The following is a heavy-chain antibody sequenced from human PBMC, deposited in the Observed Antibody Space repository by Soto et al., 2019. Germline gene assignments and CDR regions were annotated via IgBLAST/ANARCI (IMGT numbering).Heavy chain of an antibody. CDR3: EKDRRCSGGSCYDAFGI. J-gene: IGHJ3*02. V-gene: IGHV3-21*01. D-gene: IGHD2-15*01. CDR2: ISSSSSYI. CDR1: GFTFSSYS. Sequence: EVQLVESGGGLVKPGGSLSLSCAASGFTFSSYSMNWVRQAPGKGLEWVSSISSSSSYIYYADSVKGRFTISRDNAKNSLYLQKNSLRAEDTAVYYCEKDRRCSGGSCYDAFGIWGQGTIVTVSS.